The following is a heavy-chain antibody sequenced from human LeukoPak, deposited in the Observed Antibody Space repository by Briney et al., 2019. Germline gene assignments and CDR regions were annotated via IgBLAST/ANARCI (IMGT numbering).Heavy chain of an antibody. V-gene: IGHV4-39*06. CDR2: INYSGST. CDR1: GGSISSGSYY. Sequence: SETLSLTCTVSGGSISSGSYYWAWMRQPPGKGLEWIASINYSGSTYYSPSLKSRVTISVDRSNNQFPLRLSSVTAADTAVYYCARDRTALLFDYWGQGTLVTVSS. D-gene: IGHD2/OR15-2a*01. J-gene: IGHJ4*02. CDR3: ARDRTALLFDY.